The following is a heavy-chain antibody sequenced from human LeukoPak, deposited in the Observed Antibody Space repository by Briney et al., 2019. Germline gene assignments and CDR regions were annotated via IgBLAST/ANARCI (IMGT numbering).Heavy chain of an antibody. Sequence: PGRSLRLSCASSGFTFSSYGIHWVRLAPGKGLEWVAVISYDGVNKDYADSVKGRFTISRDNSKNTVFLQMNDLRVEDTAVYYCAETASVLLWSAPLDYWGQGTLVTVSS. CDR1: GFTFSSYG. CDR3: AETASVLLWSAPLDY. J-gene: IGHJ4*02. D-gene: IGHD3-10*01. V-gene: IGHV3-30*03. CDR2: ISYDGVNK.